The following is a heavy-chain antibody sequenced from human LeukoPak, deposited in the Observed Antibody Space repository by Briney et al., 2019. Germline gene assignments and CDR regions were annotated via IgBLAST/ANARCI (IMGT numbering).Heavy chain of an antibody. CDR2: IIPIFGTA. J-gene: IGHJ4*02. CDR3: AREWGLESSGYYYAY. D-gene: IGHD3-22*01. Sequence: SVKVSCKASGGTFSSYAISWVRQAPGQGLEWMGGIIPIFGTANFAQKFQGRVSITADGSTSTAFMELSSLRSEDTAVYYCAREWGLESSGYYYAYWGQGTLVTVSS. CDR1: GGTFSSYA. V-gene: IGHV1-69*13.